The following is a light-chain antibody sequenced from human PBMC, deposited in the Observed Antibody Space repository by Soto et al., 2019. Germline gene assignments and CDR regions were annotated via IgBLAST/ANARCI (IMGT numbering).Light chain of an antibody. V-gene: IGLV2-14*01. J-gene: IGLJ1*01. CDR1: SSDVGSYNR. CDR3: NSYTTSSTYV. CDR2: EVS. Sequence: QSALTQPASVSGSPGQSITISCTGTSSDVGSYNRVSWYQQPPGTAPKLMIYEVSNRPSGVSSRFSGSKSGNTASLTISGLQADDEADYYCNSYTTSSTYVFGTGTTLTVL.